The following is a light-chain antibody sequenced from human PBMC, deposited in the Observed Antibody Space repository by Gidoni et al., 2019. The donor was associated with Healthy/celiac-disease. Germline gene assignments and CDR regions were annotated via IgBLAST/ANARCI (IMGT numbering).Light chain of an antibody. V-gene: IGKV1-39*01. CDR3: QPSYSTPLLT. CDR1: QSISSY. CDR2: AAS. J-gene: IGKJ4*01. Sequence: DIQMTQSPSSLSASVGDRVTITCRASQSISSYLNWYQQKPGKAPKLLVYAASSLQSGVPSRFSGRGSGTDFTLPLSSPPPEGFATYYCQPSYSTPLLTFGGGTKVEIK.